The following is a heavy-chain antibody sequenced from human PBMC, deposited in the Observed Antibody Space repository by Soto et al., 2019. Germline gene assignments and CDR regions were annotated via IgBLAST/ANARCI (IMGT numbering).Heavy chain of an antibody. D-gene: IGHD3-3*01. Sequence: ESGGGLVQPGGSLRLSCAASGFTFSDHYMDWVRQAPGKGLEWVGRTRNKANSYTTEYAASVKGRFTISRDDSKNSLYLQMNSLKAEDTAVYYCARRANFWSGYYTGNYYYGMDVWGQGTTVTVSS. CDR1: GFTFSDHY. V-gene: IGHV3-72*01. J-gene: IGHJ6*02. CDR3: ARRANFWSGYYTGNYYYGMDV. CDR2: TRNKANSYTT.